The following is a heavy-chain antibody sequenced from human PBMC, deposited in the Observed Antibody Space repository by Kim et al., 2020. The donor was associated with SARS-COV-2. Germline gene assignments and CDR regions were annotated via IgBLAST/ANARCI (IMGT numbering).Heavy chain of an antibody. J-gene: IGHJ3*01. Sequence: GGSLRLSCAASGFSFSSFALHWVRQAPGEGLEWVAGMSYDGNNKYSADSVKGRFTISRDNSKNTLYLHMNSLRTEDTAVYYCAKANFGITMQTDALDLWGQGTMVFVSS. D-gene: IGHD3-3*01. CDR2: MSYDGNNK. V-gene: IGHV3-30*18. CDR3: AKANFGITMQTDALDL. CDR1: GFSFSSFA.